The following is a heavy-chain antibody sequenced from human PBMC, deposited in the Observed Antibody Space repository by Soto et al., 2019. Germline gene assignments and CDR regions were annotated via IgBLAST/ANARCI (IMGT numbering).Heavy chain of an antibody. J-gene: IGHJ6*02. CDR2: IKQDGSEK. V-gene: IGHV3-7*03. D-gene: IGHD3-3*01. CDR1: GFTFSSYW. CDR3: VRHEGPSSTIFGVVMRYYYYYYGMDV. Sequence: HPGGSLRLSCAASGFTFSSYWMSWVRQAPGKGLEWVANIKQDGSEKYYVDSVKGRFTISRDNAKNSLYLQMNSLRAEDTAVYYCVRHEGPSSTIFGVVMRYYYYYYGMDVWGQGTTVTVSS.